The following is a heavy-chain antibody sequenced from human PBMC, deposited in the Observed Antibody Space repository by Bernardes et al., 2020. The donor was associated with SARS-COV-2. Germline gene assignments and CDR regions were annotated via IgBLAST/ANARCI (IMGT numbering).Heavy chain of an antibody. CDR2: IIPILGIA. Sequence: SVKVSCKASGGTFSSYAISWVRQAPGQGLEWMGRIIPILGIANYAQKFQGRVTITADKSTSTAYMELSSLRSEDTAVYYCASCRGSNSSGYYSTPNGMDVWGQGTTVTVSS. J-gene: IGHJ6*02. CDR1: GGTFSSYA. V-gene: IGHV1-69*04. D-gene: IGHD3-22*01. CDR3: ASCRGSNSSGYYSTPNGMDV.